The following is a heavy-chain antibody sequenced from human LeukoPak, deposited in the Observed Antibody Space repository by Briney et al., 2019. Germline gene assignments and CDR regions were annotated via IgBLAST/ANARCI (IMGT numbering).Heavy chain of an antibody. CDR1: GFTFSSYE. Sequence: PGGSLRLSCAASGFTFSSYEMNWVRQAPGKGLEWVSYISSSGSTIYYADSVKGRFTISRDNSKNTLYLQMNSLRAEDAAVCYCAKDLVAAASRYFDYWGQGTLVTVSS. J-gene: IGHJ4*02. D-gene: IGHD6-13*01. V-gene: IGHV3-48*03. CDR2: ISSSGSTI. CDR3: AKDLVAAASRYFDY.